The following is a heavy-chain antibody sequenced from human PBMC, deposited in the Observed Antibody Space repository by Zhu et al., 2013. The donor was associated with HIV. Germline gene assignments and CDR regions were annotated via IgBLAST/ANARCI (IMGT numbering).Heavy chain of an antibody. CDR3: ARIRRRDGETFDAFEI. CDR1: GYTFTNFY. Sequence: QVQLVQSGAEVKKPGASVKISCKASGYTFTNFYVHWVRQAPGQGLEWMGIINPSGGNTNYAQKFQGRVSMTRDTSTSTVYMELSSLRSEDTAVYYCARIRRRDGETFDAFEIWGQGTMITVSS. CDR2: INPSGGNT. J-gene: IGHJ3*02. V-gene: IGHV1-46*01.